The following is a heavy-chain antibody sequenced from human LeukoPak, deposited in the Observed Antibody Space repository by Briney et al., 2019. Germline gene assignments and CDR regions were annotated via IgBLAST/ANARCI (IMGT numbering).Heavy chain of an antibody. D-gene: IGHD2-15*01. CDR1: GGSISSGSYY. CDR3: ARDPGYCSGGSCYPYFDY. V-gene: IGHV4-61*02. Sequence: PSETLSLTCTVSGGSISSGSYYWSWIWQPAGKGLEWIGRIYTSGSTNYNPSLKSRVTISVDTSKNQFSLKLSSVTAADTAVYYCARDPGYCSGGSCYPYFDYWGQGTLVTVSS. CDR2: IYTSGST. J-gene: IGHJ4*02.